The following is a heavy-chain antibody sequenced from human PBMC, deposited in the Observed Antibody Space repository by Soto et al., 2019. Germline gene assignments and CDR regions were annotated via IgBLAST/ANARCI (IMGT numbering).Heavy chain of an antibody. CDR1: GGTFSSYA. V-gene: IGHV1-69*06. CDR3: ASGPFTMIVVVITYGMDV. Sequence: ASVEVSCKASGGTFSSYAISWVRQAPGQGLEWMGGIIPIFGTANYAQKFQGRVTITADKSTSTAYMELSSLRSEDTAVYYCASGPFTMIVVVITYGMDVWGQGTTVTVSS. D-gene: IGHD3-22*01. CDR2: IIPIFGTA. J-gene: IGHJ6*02.